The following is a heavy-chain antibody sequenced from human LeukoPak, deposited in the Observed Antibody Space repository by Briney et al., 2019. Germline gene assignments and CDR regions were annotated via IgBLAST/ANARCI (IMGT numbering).Heavy chain of an antibody. CDR2: ISGSGGST. J-gene: IGHJ4*02. Sequence: GGSLRLSCAASGFTFSSYTMNWVRQAPGQGLEWVSAISGSGGSTYYADSVKGRFTISRDNSKNTLYLQMNSLRAEDTAVYHCALRGSYFPLDYWGQGTLVTVSS. CDR1: GFTFSSYT. V-gene: IGHV3-23*01. D-gene: IGHD1-26*01. CDR3: ALRGSYFPLDY.